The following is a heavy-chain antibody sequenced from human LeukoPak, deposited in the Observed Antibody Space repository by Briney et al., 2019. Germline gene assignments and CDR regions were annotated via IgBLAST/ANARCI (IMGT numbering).Heavy chain of an antibody. Sequence: SETLSLTCTVSGGSISSYYWSWIRQPPGKGLEWIGYIYYGGSTNYNPSLKSRVTISVDTSKNQFSLKLSSVTAADTAVYYCARVVDTAMAFDYWGQGTPVTVSS. V-gene: IGHV4-59*01. CDR2: IYYGGST. CDR1: GGSISSYY. D-gene: IGHD5-18*01. CDR3: ARVVDTAMAFDY. J-gene: IGHJ4*02.